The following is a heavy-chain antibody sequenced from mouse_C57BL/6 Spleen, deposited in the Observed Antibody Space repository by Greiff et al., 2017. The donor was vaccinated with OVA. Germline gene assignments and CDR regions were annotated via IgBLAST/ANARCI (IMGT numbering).Heavy chain of an antibody. J-gene: IGHJ3*01. V-gene: IGHV5-17*01. Sequence: KVVEWVAYISSGSSTIYYADTVKGRFTISRDNAKNTLFLQMTSLRSEDTAMYYCARDDYGFAYWGQGTLVTVSA. CDR2: ISSGSSTI. CDR3: ARDDYGFAY. D-gene: IGHD2-4*01.